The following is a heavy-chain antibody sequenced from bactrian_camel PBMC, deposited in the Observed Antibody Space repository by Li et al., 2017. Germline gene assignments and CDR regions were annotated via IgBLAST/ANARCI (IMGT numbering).Heavy chain of an antibody. V-gene: IGHV3S40*01. Sequence: VQLVESGGGSVQAGGSLRLSCVATGYNGRRECVGWFRQAPGKEREPVATIYIGTSSTDYHASVKGRFNISKDNAKNTVYLQMDSLKAEDTAMYYCASGPSFRCYQGSWYLRNDFGYWGQGTQVTVS. J-gene: IGHJ6*01. CDR1: GYNGRREC. CDR2: IYIGTSST. D-gene: IGHD7*01. CDR3: ASGPSFRCYQGSWYLRNDFGY.